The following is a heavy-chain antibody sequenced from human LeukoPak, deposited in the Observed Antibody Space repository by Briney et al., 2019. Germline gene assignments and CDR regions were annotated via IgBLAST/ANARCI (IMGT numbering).Heavy chain of an antibody. CDR2: INHSGST. CDR3: ARSGLRYTNYLDY. V-gene: IGHV4-34*01. Sequence: SETLSLTCAVYGGSFSGYYWSWIRQPPGKGLEWIGEINHSGSTNYNPSLKSRVTISVDTSKNQFSLKLSSVTAADTAVYYCARSGLRYTNYLDYWGQGTLVTVSS. D-gene: IGHD4-17*01. CDR1: GGSFSGYY. J-gene: IGHJ4*02.